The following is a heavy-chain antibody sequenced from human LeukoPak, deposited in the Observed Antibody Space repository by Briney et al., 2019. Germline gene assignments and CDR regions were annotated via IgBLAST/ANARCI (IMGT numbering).Heavy chain of an antibody. J-gene: IGHJ6*03. V-gene: IGHV4-59*01. CDR1: GGSISSSY. Sequence: SETLSLTCTVSGGSISSSYWSWIRQAPGKGLEWIGWIYYIGSTYYNPSLKSRVTMSVDTSNSQFSLKLTSVTAADTAVYYCASKGKLHSSYYYLDVWGIGTTVTVSS. CDR2: IYYIGST. CDR3: ASKGKLHSSYYYLDV. D-gene: IGHD1-7*01.